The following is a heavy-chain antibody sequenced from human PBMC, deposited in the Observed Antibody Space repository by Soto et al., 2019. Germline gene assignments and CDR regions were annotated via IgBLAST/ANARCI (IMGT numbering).Heavy chain of an antibody. CDR2: IYQSGSS. CDR3: ARAHYYYGMDV. Sequence: TLSLTCGVSGGSISSGGYSWNWIRQPPGKGLEWIGYIYQSGSSYYNPSLKSRVTISIDRSKNQFSLKLSSVTAADTAMYYCARAHYYYGMDVWGQGTTVTVSS. V-gene: IGHV4-30-2*01. J-gene: IGHJ6*01. CDR1: GGSISSGGYS.